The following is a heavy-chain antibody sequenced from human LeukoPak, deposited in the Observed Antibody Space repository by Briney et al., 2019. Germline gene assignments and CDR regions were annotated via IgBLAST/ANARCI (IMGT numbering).Heavy chain of an antibody. CDR1: GFTFSSYA. J-gene: IGHJ5*02. CDR2: ISYDGSNK. Sequence: GGSLRLSCAASGFTFSSYAMHWVRQAPGKGLEWVAVISYDGSNKYYADSVKGRFTISRHNSKNTLYLQMNSLRAEDTAVYYCAREGPDWFDPWGQGTLVTVSS. D-gene: IGHD1-14*01. CDR3: AREGPDWFDP. V-gene: IGHV3-30*14.